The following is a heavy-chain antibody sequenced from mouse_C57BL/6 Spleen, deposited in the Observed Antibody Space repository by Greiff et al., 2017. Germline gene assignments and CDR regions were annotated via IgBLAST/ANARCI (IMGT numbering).Heavy chain of an antibody. CDR2: INPSTGGT. CDR1: GYSFTGYY. V-gene: IGHV1-42*01. CDR3: ARRGGYFPMDY. Sequence: EVQLQQSGPELVKPGASVKISCKASGYSFTGYYMNWVKQSPEKSLEWIGEINPSTGGTTYNQKFKAKATLTVDKSSSTAYMQLKRLTSEDSAVYYCARRGGYFPMDYWGQGTSVTVSS. J-gene: IGHJ4*01.